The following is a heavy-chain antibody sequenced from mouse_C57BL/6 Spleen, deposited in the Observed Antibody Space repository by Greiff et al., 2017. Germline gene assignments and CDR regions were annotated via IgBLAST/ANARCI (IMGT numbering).Heavy chain of an antibody. CDR3: ARPYYGSSHWYFDV. Sequence: DVMLVESGGDLVKPGGSLKLSCAASGFTFSSYGMSWVRQTPDKRLEWVATISSGGSYTYYPDSVKGRFTISRDNAKNTLYLQMSSLKSEDTAMYYCARPYYGSSHWYFDVWGTGTTVTVSS. CDR2: ISSGGSYT. J-gene: IGHJ1*03. D-gene: IGHD1-1*01. CDR1: GFTFSSYG. V-gene: IGHV5-6*02.